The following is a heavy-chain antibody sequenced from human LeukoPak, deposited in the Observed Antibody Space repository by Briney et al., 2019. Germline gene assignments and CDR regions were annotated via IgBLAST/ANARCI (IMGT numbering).Heavy chain of an antibody. CDR1: GFTFSSYW. V-gene: IGHV3-7*01. Sequence: GGSLRLSCAASGFTFSSYWMSWVRQAPGKGLEWVANIKQDASEKYYVDSVKGRFTISRDNAKNSLYLQMNSLRAEDTAVYYCAREGHYYDSSGYYSPTNWFDPWGQGTLVTVSS. CDR2: IKQDASEK. CDR3: AREGHYYDSSGYYSPTNWFDP. J-gene: IGHJ5*02. D-gene: IGHD3-22*01.